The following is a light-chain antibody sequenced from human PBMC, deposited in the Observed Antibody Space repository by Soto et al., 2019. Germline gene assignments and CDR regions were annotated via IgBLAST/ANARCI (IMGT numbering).Light chain of an antibody. J-gene: IGLJ2*01. CDR2: EVT. CDR1: SSDVGGYNS. Sequence: QSVLTQPASVSGSPGQSITISCTGTSSDVGGYNSVSWYQQHPGKAPKLMIYEVTNRPSGVSNRFSASQSGNTASLIISGLQAEDEAYYYCNSYSSTSHVVFGGGTKVTVL. V-gene: IGLV2-14*01. CDR3: NSYSSTSHVV.